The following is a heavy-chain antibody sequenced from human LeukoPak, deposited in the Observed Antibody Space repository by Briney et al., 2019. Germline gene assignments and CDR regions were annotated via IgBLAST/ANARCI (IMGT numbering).Heavy chain of an antibody. CDR3: AKDASITMIVVVIDYFDY. CDR1: GFTFSSYA. CDR2: ISGSGGST. Sequence: GGSLRLSCAASGFTFSSYAMSWVRQAPGKGLEWVSAISGSGGSTYYADSVKGRFTISRDNSKNTLYLQMNSLRAEDAAVYYCAKDASITMIVVVIDYFDYWGQGTLVTVSS. D-gene: IGHD3-22*01. V-gene: IGHV3-23*01. J-gene: IGHJ4*02.